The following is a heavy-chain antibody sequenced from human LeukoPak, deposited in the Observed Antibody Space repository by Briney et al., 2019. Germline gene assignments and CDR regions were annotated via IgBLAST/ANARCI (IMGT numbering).Heavy chain of an antibody. CDR2: IYYRGST. J-gene: IGHJ3*02. CDR3: ARLINYGAMSAAFDI. Sequence: PSETLSLTCTVSGGSISTTSYFRGWIRQPPGKGLDWIGNIYYRGSTYYSPSLKSRVTISVDTSKNQFSLKLSSVTAADTAIYYCARLINYGAMSAAFDIWGQGTVVAVSS. V-gene: IGHV4-39*01. D-gene: IGHD4/OR15-4a*01. CDR1: GGSISTTSYF.